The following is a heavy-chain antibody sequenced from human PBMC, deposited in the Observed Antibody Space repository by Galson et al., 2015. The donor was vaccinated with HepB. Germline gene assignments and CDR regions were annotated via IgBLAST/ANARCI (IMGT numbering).Heavy chain of an antibody. CDR3: ARGRVSLDF. CDR2: IKEGGSVK. J-gene: IGHJ4*02. CDR1: GFAFSRYG. D-gene: IGHD6-13*01. V-gene: IGHV3-7*04. Sequence: SLRLSCAASGFAFSRYGMSWIRQAPGKGLECVANIKEGGSVKYYVDSVRGRFTISRDNAKNSLYLQVNSLTADDTAVYYCARGRVSLDFWGQGTLVTVSS.